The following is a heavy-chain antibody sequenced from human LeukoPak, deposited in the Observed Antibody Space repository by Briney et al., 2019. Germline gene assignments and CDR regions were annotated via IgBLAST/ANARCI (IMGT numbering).Heavy chain of an antibody. CDR3: AKGPQLGSGYHPDY. J-gene: IGHJ4*02. V-gene: IGHV3-23*01. CDR2: ITGSDDRT. CDR1: GFTFSSAA. Sequence: GGSLRLSCAASGFTFSSAAMTWVRQALGKGLEWDSTITGSDDRTYYADSVKVRFTISRDYPKNTLHLQMNSLRVEDTAIYYCAKGPQLGSGYHPDYWGQGTLVTVSS. D-gene: IGHD3-22*01.